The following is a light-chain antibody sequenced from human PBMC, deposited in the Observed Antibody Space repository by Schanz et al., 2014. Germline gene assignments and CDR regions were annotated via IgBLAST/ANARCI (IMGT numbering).Light chain of an antibody. CDR1: QSVSSY. Sequence: EIVLTQSPATLSLSPGERATLSCRASQSVSSYLAWYQQKPGQAPRLLIYDASNRATGIPARFSGSGSGTDFTLTISSLEPEDFASYYCQQRSSTFGQGTRLEIK. CDR3: QQRSST. J-gene: IGKJ5*01. V-gene: IGKV3-11*01. CDR2: DAS.